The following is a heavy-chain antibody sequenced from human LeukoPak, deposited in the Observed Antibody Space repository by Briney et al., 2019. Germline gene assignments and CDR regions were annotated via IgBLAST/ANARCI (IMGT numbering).Heavy chain of an antibody. Sequence: PSETLSLTCAVYGGSFSGYYWSWIRQPPGKGLEWIGSIYHSGSTYYNPSLKSRVTISVDTSKNQFSLKLSSVTAADTAVYYCAGIEEQFDYWGQGTLVTVSS. CDR3: AGIEEQFDY. J-gene: IGHJ4*02. CDR2: IYHSGST. D-gene: IGHD1-26*01. V-gene: IGHV4-34*01. CDR1: GGSFSGYY.